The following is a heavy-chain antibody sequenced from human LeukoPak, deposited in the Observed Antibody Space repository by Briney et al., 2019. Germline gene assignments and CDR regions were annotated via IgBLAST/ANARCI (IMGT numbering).Heavy chain of an antibody. CDR1: GYSFTSYW. V-gene: IGHV5-10-1*01. J-gene: IGHJ6*02. Sequence: GESLKISSKGSGYSFTSYWISWVRQMPGKGLEWMGRIDPSDSYTNYSPSFQGHVTISADKSISTAYLQWSSLKASDTAMYYCAITMVRGVIPSTYYYYGMDVWGQGTTVTVSS. CDR2: IDPSDSYT. D-gene: IGHD3-10*01. CDR3: AITMVRGVIPSTYYYYGMDV.